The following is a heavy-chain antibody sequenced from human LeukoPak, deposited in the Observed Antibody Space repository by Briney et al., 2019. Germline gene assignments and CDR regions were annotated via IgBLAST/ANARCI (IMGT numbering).Heavy chain of an antibody. V-gene: IGHV1-18*01. Sequence: ASVKVSCKASGYTFTSYGISWVRQAPGQGLEWMGWISAYNGNTNYAQKLQGRVTMTTDTSTSTAYMELRSLRSDDTAVCYCARIPLRELYFDYWGQGTLVTVSS. CDR1: GYTFTSYG. CDR2: ISAYNGNT. CDR3: ARIPLRELYFDY. D-gene: IGHD1-26*01. J-gene: IGHJ4*02.